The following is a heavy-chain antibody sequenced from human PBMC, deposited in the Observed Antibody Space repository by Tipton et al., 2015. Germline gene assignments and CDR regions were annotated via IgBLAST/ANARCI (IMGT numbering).Heavy chain of an antibody. Sequence: GLVKPSETLSLTCDVSGYSISSGYYWSWIRQPPGKGLEWIGYISYSGSTHYNPSLKRRVTISLDTSKNQFSLTLNSVTAADTAVYYCARDLEHGMDVWGQGTTVTVSS. CDR1: GYSISSGYY. V-gene: IGHV4-61*01. CDR3: ARDLEHGMDV. D-gene: IGHD5-24*01. CDR2: ISYSGST. J-gene: IGHJ6*02.